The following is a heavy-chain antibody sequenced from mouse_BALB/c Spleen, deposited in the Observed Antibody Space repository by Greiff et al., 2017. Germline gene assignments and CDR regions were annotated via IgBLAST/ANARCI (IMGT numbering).Heavy chain of an antibody. Sequence: VKVVESGPGLVQPSQSLSITCTVSGFSLTSYGVHWVRQSPGKGLEWLGVIWSGGSTDYNAAFISRLSISKDNSKSQVFFKMNSLQADDTAIYYCARNPSYYYGSGYAMDYWGQGTSVTVSS. D-gene: IGHD1-1*01. J-gene: IGHJ4*01. CDR2: IWSGGST. CDR1: GFSLTSYG. V-gene: IGHV2-4-1*01. CDR3: ARNPSYYYGSGYAMDY.